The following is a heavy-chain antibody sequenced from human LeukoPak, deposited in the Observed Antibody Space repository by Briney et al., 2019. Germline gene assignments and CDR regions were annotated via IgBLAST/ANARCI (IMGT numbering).Heavy chain of an antibody. CDR2: IRDSGSST. J-gene: IGHJ4*02. Sequence: GGSLRLSCAASGFTFTNAWMHWVRQAPGKGLEWVSAIRDSGSSTHYADSVKGRFTTSRDNSKNTLFLQMNSLRAEDTAIYYCAKYGPQDSGSSHFDYWGQGALVTVSS. V-gene: IGHV3-23*01. CDR1: GFTFTNAW. D-gene: IGHD1-26*01. CDR3: AKYGPQDSGSSHFDY.